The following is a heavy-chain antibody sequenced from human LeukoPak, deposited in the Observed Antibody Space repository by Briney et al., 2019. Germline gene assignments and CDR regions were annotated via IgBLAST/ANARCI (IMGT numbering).Heavy chain of an antibody. D-gene: IGHD6-13*01. CDR1: GGSISSSSYF. V-gene: IGHV4-31*03. CDR2: IYYSGST. J-gene: IGHJ4*02. Sequence: PSETLSLTCTVSGGSISSSSYFWSWIRQHPVKGLEWIGYIYYSGSTYYNPSLKSRVTISVDTSKNQFSLKVSSVTAADTAVYYCARDRASAGQSVIDYWGQGTLVTVSS. CDR3: ARDRASAGQSVIDY.